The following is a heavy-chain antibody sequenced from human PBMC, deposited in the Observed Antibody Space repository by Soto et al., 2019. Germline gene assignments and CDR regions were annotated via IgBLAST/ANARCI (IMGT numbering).Heavy chain of an antibody. D-gene: IGHD2-15*01. Sequence: GESLKISCKGSGYSFTSYWISWVRQMPGKGLEWMGRIDPSDSYTNYSPPFQGHVTISADKSISTAYLQWSSLKASDTAMYYCARHEFGYCSGGSCYPSLAWFDPWGQGTLVTVSS. CDR3: ARHEFGYCSGGSCYPSLAWFDP. V-gene: IGHV5-10-1*01. CDR1: GYSFTSYW. CDR2: IDPSDSYT. J-gene: IGHJ5*02.